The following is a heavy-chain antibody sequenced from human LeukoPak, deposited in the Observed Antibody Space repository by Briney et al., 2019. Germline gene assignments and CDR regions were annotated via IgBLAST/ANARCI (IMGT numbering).Heavy chain of an antibody. CDR1: GFTLSDHY. V-gene: IGHV3-72*01. D-gene: IGHD1-26*01. Sequence: GGSLILSCAASGFTLSDHYMDWVRQAPGKGLEWVGRTRNKANSYSTEYAASVKGRFTISRDESKNSLYLQMNSLKTEDTAVYYCGRSRAGAIDYWGQGTLVTVSS. CDR3: GRSRAGAIDY. CDR2: TRNKANSYST. J-gene: IGHJ4*02.